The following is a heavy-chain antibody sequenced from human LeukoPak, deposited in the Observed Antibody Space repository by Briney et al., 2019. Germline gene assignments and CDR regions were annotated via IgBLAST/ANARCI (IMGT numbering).Heavy chain of an antibody. CDR1: GFTFSSYG. D-gene: IGHD1-1*01. CDR3: AKGLERESRLDS. Sequence: PGGSLRLSCAASGFTFSSYGMHWVRQAPGKGLEWVAVISYDGSNKYYADSVKGRFTISRDNSKNTLYLQMNSLRAEDTALYYCAKGLERESRLDSWGQGTLVTVSS. CDR2: ISYDGSNK. J-gene: IGHJ4*02. V-gene: IGHV3-30*12.